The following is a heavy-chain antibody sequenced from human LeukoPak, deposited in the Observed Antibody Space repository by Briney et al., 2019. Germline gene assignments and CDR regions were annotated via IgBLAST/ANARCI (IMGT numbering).Heavy chain of an antibody. CDR3: AKGEGDLYDSTGVGAFDI. J-gene: IGHJ3*02. Sequence: GGSLRLSCAASGFTFSSYAMTWVRQAPGKGLEWVSANSGNGGTTYYADSVKGRFTISRDNSKNTMYLQMNSLRAEDTAVYYCAKGEGDLYDSTGVGAFDIWGQGTMVTVSS. CDR1: GFTFSSYA. D-gene: IGHD3-22*01. CDR2: NSGNGGTT. V-gene: IGHV3-23*01.